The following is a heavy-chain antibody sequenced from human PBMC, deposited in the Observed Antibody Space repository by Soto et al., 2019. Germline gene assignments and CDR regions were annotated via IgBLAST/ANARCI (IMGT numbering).Heavy chain of an antibody. V-gene: IGHV3-53*04. CDR3: ARAVGDYDFWSGYQTDYYYYYMDV. Sequence: GGSLRLSCAASGFTVSSNYMSWVRQAPGKGLEWVSVIYSGGSTYYADSVKGRFTISRHNSKNTLYLQMNSLRAEDTAVYYCARAVGDYDFWSGYQTDYYYYYMDVWGKGTTVTVSS. CDR1: GFTVSSNY. D-gene: IGHD3-3*01. J-gene: IGHJ6*03. CDR2: IYSGGST.